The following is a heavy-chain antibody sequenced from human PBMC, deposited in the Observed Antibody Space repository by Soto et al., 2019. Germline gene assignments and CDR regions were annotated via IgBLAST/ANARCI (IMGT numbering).Heavy chain of an antibody. D-gene: IGHD6-6*01. V-gene: IGHV3-21*01. CDR2: ISSSSSYI. CDR3: ASLGGQLVPVFDY. CDR1: GFTFSSYS. Sequence: EVQLVESGGGLVKPGGSLRLSCAASGFTFSSYSMNWVRQAPGKGLEWVSSISSSSSYIYYADSVKGRFTISRDNAKNSLYMQMNRRSAEDTAVYYCASLGGQLVPVFDYWGQGTMVTVSS. J-gene: IGHJ4*02.